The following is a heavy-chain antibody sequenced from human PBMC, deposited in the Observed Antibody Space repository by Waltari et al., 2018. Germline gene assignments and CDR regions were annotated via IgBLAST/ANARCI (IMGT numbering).Heavy chain of an antibody. CDR2: ISGIGGST. CDR3: AKVGTYSSSWTDYYFDY. Sequence: EVQLLESGGGLVQPGGSLRLSWAASGFTFSSYAMSWVRQAPGKGLEWVSAISGIGGSTYYADSVKGRFTISRDNSKNTLYLQMNSLRAEDTAVYYCAKVGTYSSSWTDYYFDYWGQGTLVTVSS. V-gene: IGHV3-23*01. CDR1: GFTFSSYA. D-gene: IGHD6-13*01. J-gene: IGHJ4*02.